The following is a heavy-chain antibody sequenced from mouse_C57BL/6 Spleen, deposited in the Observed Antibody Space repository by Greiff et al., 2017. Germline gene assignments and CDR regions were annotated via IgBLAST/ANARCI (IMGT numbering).Heavy chain of an antibody. V-gene: IGHV5-17*01. D-gene: IGHD1-1*02. J-gene: IGHJ2*01. Sequence: EVMLVESGGGLVKPGGSLKLSCAASGFTFSDYGMHWVRQAPEKGLEWVAYISSGSSTIYYADTVKGRFTISRDNAKNTLFLQMTSLRSEDTAMYYCARSLMDWGEGTTLTATS. CDR1: GFTFSDYG. CDR2: ISSGSSTI. CDR3: ARSLMD.